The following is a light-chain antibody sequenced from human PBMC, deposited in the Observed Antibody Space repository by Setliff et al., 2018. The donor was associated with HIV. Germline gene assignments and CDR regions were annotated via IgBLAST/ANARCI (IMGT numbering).Light chain of an antibody. CDR1: SSDVGGYNY. Sequence: QSALTQPAPVSGSPGQSITISCTGTSSDVGGYNYVSWYQQHPGKVPKLMIYDVTNRPSGVSNRFSGSKSGNTASLTISGLHAEDEADYYCSSYTSSSTLVFGGGTKVTVL. CDR3: SSYTSSSTLV. V-gene: IGLV2-14*03. CDR2: DVT. J-gene: IGLJ3*02.